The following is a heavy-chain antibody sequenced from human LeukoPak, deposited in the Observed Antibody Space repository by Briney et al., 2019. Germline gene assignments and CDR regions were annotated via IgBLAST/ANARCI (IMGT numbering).Heavy chain of an antibody. V-gene: IGHV4-30-2*01. Sequence: PSETLSLTCTVSGGSISSDGYYWSWVRQPPGKALEWIGYISHSGTPYYTPSLKSRVTISVDRSKNQFSLRLTSVTAADTAVYYCARDTRSSSQDNAFDIWGQGTMVTVSS. CDR2: ISHSGTP. CDR3: ARDTRSSSQDNAFDI. D-gene: IGHD3-3*01. CDR1: GGSISSDGYY. J-gene: IGHJ3*02.